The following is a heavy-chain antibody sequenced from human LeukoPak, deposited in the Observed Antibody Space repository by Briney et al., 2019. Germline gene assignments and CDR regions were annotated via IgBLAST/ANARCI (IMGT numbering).Heavy chain of an antibody. CDR1: GFIFRNYA. D-gene: IGHD3-9*01. CDR3: ARDGGTYYDILTGYPGY. CDR2: ISGSGGST. V-gene: IGHV3-48*03. J-gene: IGHJ4*02. Sequence: GGSLRLSCAASGFIFRNYALHWVRQAPGKGLEWVAVISGSGGSTYYADSVKGRFTISRDNAKNSLYLQMNSLRAEDTAVYYCARDGGTYYDILTGYPGYWGQGTLVTVSS.